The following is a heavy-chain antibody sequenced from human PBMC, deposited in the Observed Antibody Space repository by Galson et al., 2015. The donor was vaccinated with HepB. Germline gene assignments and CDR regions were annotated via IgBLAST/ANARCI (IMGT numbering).Heavy chain of an antibody. D-gene: IGHD3-3*01. Sequence: FSNAWMSWVRQAPGKGLEWVGRIKSKTDGGTTDYAAPVKGRFTISRDDSKNTLYLQMNSLKAEDTAVYYCTTHRFLEWLSNFDYWGQGTLVTVSS. CDR3: TTHRFLEWLSNFDY. CDR2: IKSKTDGGTT. V-gene: IGHV3-15*01. CDR1: FSNAW. J-gene: IGHJ4*02.